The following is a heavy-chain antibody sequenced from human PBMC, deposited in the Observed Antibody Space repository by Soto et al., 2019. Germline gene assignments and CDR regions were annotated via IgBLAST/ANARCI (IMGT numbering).Heavy chain of an antibody. CDR3: ARDLSFQVGRDY. Sequence: PVKVSCKASGGTFSSYAISWVRQAPGQGLEWMGGIIPIFGTANYAQKFQGRVTITADESTSTAYMELSSLRSEDTAVYYCARDLSFQVGRDYCGEGTLVTLSS. CDR1: GGTFSSYA. J-gene: IGHJ4*02. V-gene: IGHV1-69*13. CDR2: IIPIFGTA.